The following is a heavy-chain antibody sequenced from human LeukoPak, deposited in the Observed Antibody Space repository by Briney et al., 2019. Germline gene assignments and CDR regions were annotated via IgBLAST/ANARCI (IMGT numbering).Heavy chain of an antibody. CDR1: GFTFSSYA. CDR3: AKDRDDFWSGYLDY. CDR2: ISGSGGST. Sequence: SGGSLRLSCAASGFTFSSYALSWVRQAPGKGLEWVSAISGSGGSTYYADSVKGRFTISRDNSKNTLYLQMNSLRAEDTAVYYCAKDRDDFWSGYLDYWGQGTLVTVSS. J-gene: IGHJ4*02. V-gene: IGHV3-23*01. D-gene: IGHD3-3*01.